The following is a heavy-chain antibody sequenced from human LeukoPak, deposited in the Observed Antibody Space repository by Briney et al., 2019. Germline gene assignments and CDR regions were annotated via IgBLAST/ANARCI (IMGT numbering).Heavy chain of an antibody. Sequence: GGSLRLSCAASGFTFSTYWMHWVRQAPGKGLVWVSRISSDGSITSYADSVKGRFTISRDNAKNTLYLQMNSLRAEDTAVYYCARHLNYYFDYWGQGTLVTVSS. J-gene: IGHJ4*02. CDR3: ARHLNYYFDY. D-gene: IGHD3-10*01. CDR2: ISSDGSIT. V-gene: IGHV3-74*01. CDR1: GFTFSTYW.